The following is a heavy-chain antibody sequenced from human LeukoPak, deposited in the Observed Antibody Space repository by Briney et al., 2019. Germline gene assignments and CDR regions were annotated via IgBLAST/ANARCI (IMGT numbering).Heavy chain of an antibody. V-gene: IGHV3-33*01. Sequence: AGYLRLSCAASGFTFSSYGLHWVRQGLGKGLEWVADIWNDGSKTYYADSVKGRFTTSTDNTKNTLYLQMHRLRAADTAVYYSARDRGEMATNYWSQGTLVTASS. J-gene: IGHJ4*02. CDR1: GFTFSSYG. CDR3: ARDRGEMATNY. D-gene: IGHD5-24*01. CDR2: IWNDGSKT.